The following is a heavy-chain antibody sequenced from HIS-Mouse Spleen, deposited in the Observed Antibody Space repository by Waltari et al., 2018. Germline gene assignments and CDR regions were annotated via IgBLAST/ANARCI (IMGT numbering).Heavy chain of an antibody. V-gene: IGHV1-2*02. J-gene: IGHJ5*02. D-gene: IGHD3-16*01. CDR1: GYTFTGYY. CDR3: ARDGGTRDPGWFDP. Sequence: QVQLVQSGAEVKKPGASVKVSCKASGYTFTGYYMHCVRQAPGQGLEWMGWRSHNRGGTTHAQKFQGRVNMTRDTSISTAYMELSRLRSDDTAVYYCARDGGTRDPGWFDPWGQGTLVTVSS. CDR2: RSHNRGGT.